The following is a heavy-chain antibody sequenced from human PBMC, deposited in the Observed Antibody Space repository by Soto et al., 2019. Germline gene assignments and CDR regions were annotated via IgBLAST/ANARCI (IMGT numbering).Heavy chain of an antibody. CDR3: ASYGSHDAFDI. CDR2: IIPILGIA. Sequence: QVQLVQSGAEVKKPGSSVKVSCKASGGTFSSYTISWVRQAPGQGLEWMGRIIPILGIANYAQKFQGRVTITADKSTSTAYMELSSLRSEDTAVYYCASYGSHDAFDIWGQGTMVTVSS. J-gene: IGHJ3*02. V-gene: IGHV1-69*02. D-gene: IGHD4-17*01. CDR1: GGTFSSYT.